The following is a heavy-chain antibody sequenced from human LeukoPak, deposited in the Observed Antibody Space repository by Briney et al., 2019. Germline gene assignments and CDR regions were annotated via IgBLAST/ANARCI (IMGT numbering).Heavy chain of an antibody. D-gene: IGHD3-22*01. V-gene: IGHV4-4*07. CDR3: ARSSDYYDTMDV. CDR2: IYTSGST. CDR1: GGSISGYY. Sequence: RSETLSLTCTVSGGSISGYYWSWIRQPAGKGLEWIGRIYTSGSTNYNPSLKSRVTMSVDTSKNQFSLKLSSVTAADTAVYYCARSSDYYDTMDVWGQGTTVTVSS. J-gene: IGHJ6*02.